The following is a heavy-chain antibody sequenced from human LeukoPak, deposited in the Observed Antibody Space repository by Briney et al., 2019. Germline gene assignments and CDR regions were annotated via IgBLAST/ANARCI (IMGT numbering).Heavy chain of an antibody. Sequence: ASVKVSCKASGYTFTSYYMHWVRQAPGQGLEWVGIINPSGGSTSYAQKFQGRVTMTRDTSTSTVYMELSSLRSEDTAVYYCARDVGKYYDYVWGSYRYEVLDYWGQGTLVTVSS. V-gene: IGHV1-46*01. CDR1: GYTFTSYY. CDR3: ARDVGKYYDYVWGSYRYEVLDY. J-gene: IGHJ4*02. CDR2: INPSGGST. D-gene: IGHD3-16*02.